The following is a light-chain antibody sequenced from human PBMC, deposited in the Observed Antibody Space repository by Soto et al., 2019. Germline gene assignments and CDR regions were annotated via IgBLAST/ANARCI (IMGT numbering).Light chain of an antibody. CDR3: QQYNSYRT. CDR2: DAS. V-gene: IGKV1-5*01. J-gene: IGKJ5*01. CDR1: QSISSW. Sequence: DIQMTQSPSTLSGSVGDTVTITCRASQSISSWLAWYQQKPGKAPKLLIYDASSLESGVPSRSSGSGSGTEFTLTISSLQPDDFATYYCQQYNSYRTFGQGTRLEIK.